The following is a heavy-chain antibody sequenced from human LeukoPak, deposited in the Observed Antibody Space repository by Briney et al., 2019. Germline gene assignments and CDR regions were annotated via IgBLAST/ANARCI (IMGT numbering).Heavy chain of an antibody. D-gene: IGHD3-9*01. CDR1: GFTFSSYA. J-gene: IGHJ4*02. Sequence: GGSLRLSCAASGFTFSSYAMSWVRRAPGKGLEWVSAISGSGGSTYYADSVKGRFTISRDNSKNTLYLQMNSLRAEDTAVYYCAKPYDILTGYYICWGQGTLVTVSS. V-gene: IGHV3-23*01. CDR2: ISGSGGST. CDR3: AKPYDILTGYYIC.